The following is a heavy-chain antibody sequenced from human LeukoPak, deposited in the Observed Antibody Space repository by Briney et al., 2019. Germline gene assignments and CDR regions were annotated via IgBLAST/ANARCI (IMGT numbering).Heavy chain of an antibody. J-gene: IGHJ3*02. CDR2: IYHSGST. CDR3: ARAELIYCSGGSCYPGAFDI. D-gene: IGHD2-15*01. V-gene: IGHV4-38-2*02. Sequence: SETLSLTCTVSGYSISSGYYWGWIRQPPGKGLEWIGSIYHSGSTYYNPSLKSRVTISVDTSKNQFSLKLSSVTAADTAVYYCARAELIYCSGGSCYPGAFDIWGQGTMVTVSS. CDR1: GYSISSGYY.